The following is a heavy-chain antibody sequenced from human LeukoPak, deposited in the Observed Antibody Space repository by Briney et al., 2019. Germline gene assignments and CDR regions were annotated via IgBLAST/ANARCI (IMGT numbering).Heavy chain of an antibody. CDR3: TRDLTGTTWSENDY. Sequence: GGSLRLSCVVSGFTFNNYGMLWVRQAPGKGLEWVAFISYNGSNTYYGDSVKGRLAISRDNSKRTLYLQMNSLRADDTAMYYCTRDLTGTTWSENDYWGQGALVTISS. D-gene: IGHD6-13*01. V-gene: IGHV3-30*03. J-gene: IGHJ4*02. CDR2: ISYNGSNT. CDR1: GFTFNNYG.